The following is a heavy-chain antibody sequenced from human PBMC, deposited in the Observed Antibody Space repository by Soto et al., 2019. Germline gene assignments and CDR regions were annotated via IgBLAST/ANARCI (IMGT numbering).Heavy chain of an antibody. J-gene: IGHJ4*02. V-gene: IGHV1-18*01. CDR3: AREAVSGRTGFDY. Sequence: ASVKVSCKASGYTFTSYGISWVRQAPGQGLEWMGWVNAYAQKFQGRVTMTTDTSTSTAYMELRSLRSDDTAVYYCAREAVSGRTGFDYWGQGTLVTVSS. D-gene: IGHD6-19*01. CDR2: VNA. CDR1: GYTFTSYG.